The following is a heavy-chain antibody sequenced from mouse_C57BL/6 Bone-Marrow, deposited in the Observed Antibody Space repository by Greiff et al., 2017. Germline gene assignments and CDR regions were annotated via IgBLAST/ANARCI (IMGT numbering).Heavy chain of an antibody. Sequence: DVHLVESGGGLVQPGGSMKLSCVASGFTFSNYWMNWVRQSPEKGLEWVAQIRLKSDNYATHYAESVKGRFNISRDDSKSSVYLQMHNLRAEDTGIYYCTLTGTFAYGGQGTLVTVSA. CDR1: GFTFSNYW. CDR2: IRLKSDNYAT. J-gene: IGHJ3*01. V-gene: IGHV6-3*01. D-gene: IGHD4-1*01. CDR3: TLTGTFAY.